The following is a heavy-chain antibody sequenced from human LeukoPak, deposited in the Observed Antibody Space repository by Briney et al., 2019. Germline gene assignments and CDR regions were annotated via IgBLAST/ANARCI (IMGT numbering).Heavy chain of an antibody. D-gene: IGHD3-10*01. J-gene: IGHJ4*02. CDR2: INCDGSTT. Sequence: PGGSLRLSCAASGFTFNTYWMHWVRQSPGKGLVWVARINCDGSTTTYAASVKGRYTISRDNAKNTLYLQMNRLRDEGTAVYYCTKGGPVGFDSWGQGTVVTVSS. V-gene: IGHV3-74*01. CDR1: GFTFNTYW. CDR3: TKGGPVGFDS.